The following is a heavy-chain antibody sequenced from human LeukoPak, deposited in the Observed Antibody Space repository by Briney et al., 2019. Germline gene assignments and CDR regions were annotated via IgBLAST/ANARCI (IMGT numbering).Heavy chain of an antibody. J-gene: IGHJ6*02. CDR3: ASTRLVYYYYGMDV. V-gene: IGHV3-53*01. Sequence: PGGSLRLSCAASGFTVSSNYMRWVRQAPGKGLEWVSVIYSGGSTYYADSVKGRFTITRDNSKNTLYLQMNSLRAEDTAVYYCASTRLVYYYYGMDVWGQGTTVTVSS. CDR2: IYSGGST. CDR1: GFTVSSNY.